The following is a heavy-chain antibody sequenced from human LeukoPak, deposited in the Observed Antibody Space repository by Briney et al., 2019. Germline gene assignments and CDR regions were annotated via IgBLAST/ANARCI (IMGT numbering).Heavy chain of an antibody. CDR1: GFTFSSYA. Sequence: GGSLRLFCAASGFTFSSYAMSWVRQAPGKGLEWVSAISGSGGSTYYADSVKGRFTISRDNSKNTLYLQMNSLRAEDTAVYYCAKQQLVVRATTFDYWGQGTLVTASS. V-gene: IGHV3-23*01. CDR2: ISGSGGST. CDR3: AKQQLVVRATTFDY. D-gene: IGHD6-6*01. J-gene: IGHJ4*02.